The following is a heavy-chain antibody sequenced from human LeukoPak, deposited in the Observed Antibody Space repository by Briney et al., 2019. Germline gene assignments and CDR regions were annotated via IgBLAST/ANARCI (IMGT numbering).Heavy chain of an antibody. CDR3: ARGGSGSYYPNDAFDI. Sequence: GESLKISCKGSGYSFTSYWIGWVRQMPGKGLEWMGIIYPGDSDTRYSPSFQGQVTIPADKSINTAYLQWSSLKASDTAMYYCARGGSGSYYPNDAFDIWGQGTMVTVSS. CDR1: GYSFTSYW. CDR2: IYPGDSDT. V-gene: IGHV5-51*01. D-gene: IGHD3-10*01. J-gene: IGHJ3*02.